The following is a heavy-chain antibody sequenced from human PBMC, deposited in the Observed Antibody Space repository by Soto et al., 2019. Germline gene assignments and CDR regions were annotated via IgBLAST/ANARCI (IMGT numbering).Heavy chain of an antibody. J-gene: IGHJ4*02. CDR2: ISDSGSS. D-gene: IGHD3-9*01. Sequence: QVQLQESGPGLVKPSQTLTLTCTVSGGSISSGSFYWSWIRQHPGKGLEWIGHISDSGSSYYNPSLESRVTISVDTSKNQFSRKLSAVTAADTAVYFCARTTFYDIFTAYYSLFDYWGQGTLVTVSS. CDR1: GGSISSGSFY. CDR3: ARTTFYDIFTAYYSLFDY. V-gene: IGHV4-31*03.